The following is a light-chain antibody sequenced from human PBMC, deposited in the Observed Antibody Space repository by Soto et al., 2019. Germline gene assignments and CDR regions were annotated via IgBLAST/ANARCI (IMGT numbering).Light chain of an antibody. V-gene: IGKV2-28*01. Sequence: DIVMTRSPLSLPVTPGEPASISCRSGQSLLHSNGYTYLDWYLQKPGQSPQLLIYLGSNRASGVPDRFSGSGSGTDFTLKISRVEAEDVGVYYCMQALQTPLTFGGGTKVEIK. CDR3: MQALQTPLT. CDR2: LGS. CDR1: QSLLHSNGYTY. J-gene: IGKJ4*01.